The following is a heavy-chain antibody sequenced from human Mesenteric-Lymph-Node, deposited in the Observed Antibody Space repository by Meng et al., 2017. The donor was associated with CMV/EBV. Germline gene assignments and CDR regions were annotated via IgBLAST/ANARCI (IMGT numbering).Heavy chain of an antibody. V-gene: IGHV3-7*01. CDR2: IKPDGSEK. Sequence: GGSLRLSCAGSGFTFGHFAMTWVRQAPGKGLEWVANIKPDGSEKYYVDSVKGRFTISRDNAKNSLYLQMNGLRAEDTAVYYCARKCFSCSEDYWGQGTLVTVSS. CDR1: GFTFGHFA. D-gene: IGHD2-15*01. CDR3: ARKCFSCSEDY. J-gene: IGHJ4*02.